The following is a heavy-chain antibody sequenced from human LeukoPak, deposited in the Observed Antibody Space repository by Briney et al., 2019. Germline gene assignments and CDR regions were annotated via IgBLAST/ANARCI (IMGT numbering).Heavy chain of an antibody. V-gene: IGHV3-48*03. Sequence: GGSLRLSCAASGFTFSNYEMNWVRQAPGKGLEWVSYISTSGSTIHYADSVKGRFTTSRDNAKNSLYLQMSSLRAEDTAVYYCVRGDSRDYWGQGTLVTVSS. CDR3: VRGDSRDY. J-gene: IGHJ4*02. CDR1: GFTFSNYE. CDR2: ISTSGSTI. D-gene: IGHD3-22*01.